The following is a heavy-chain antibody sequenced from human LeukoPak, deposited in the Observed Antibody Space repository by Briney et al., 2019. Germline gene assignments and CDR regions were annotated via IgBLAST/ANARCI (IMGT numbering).Heavy chain of an antibody. CDR2: IYAGGKI. V-gene: IGHV3-23*01. D-gene: IGHD3-10*01. J-gene: IGHJ4*02. CDR3: AKADLRFGEFLLFDY. Sequence: RTGGSLRLSCGASGFIFSANALTWVRQAPGKGLEWVSSIYAGGKINYADSVKGRFTISRDNSKNTLYLQMNSLRAEDTAVYYCAKADLRFGEFLLFDYWGQGTLATVSS. CDR1: GFIFSANA.